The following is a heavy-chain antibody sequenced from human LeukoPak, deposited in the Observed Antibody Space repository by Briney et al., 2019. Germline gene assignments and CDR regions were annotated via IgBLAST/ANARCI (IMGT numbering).Heavy chain of an antibody. J-gene: IGHJ4*02. CDR2: INWNGGST. Sequence: PGGSLRLSCAASGFTFDDYGMSWVRQAPGKGLEWVSGINWNGGSTGYADSVKGRFTISRDNAKNSLYLQMNSLSAEDTALYYCARRRLRLGELSSYYFDYWGQGTLVTVSS. V-gene: IGHV3-20*04. D-gene: IGHD3-16*02. CDR1: GFTFDDYG. CDR3: ARRRLRLGELSSYYFDY.